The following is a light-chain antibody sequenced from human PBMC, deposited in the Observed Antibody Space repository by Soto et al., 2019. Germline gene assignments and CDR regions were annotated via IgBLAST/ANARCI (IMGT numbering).Light chain of an antibody. CDR1: QSVSGF. CDR3: QQRSNWFT. Sequence: EIVMTQSPGTLSLSPVERATLSCRASQSVSGFLAWYQQKPGQAPRLLIYDASKRATGIPARFSGSGSGTDFTLTISSLEPEDFAVYYCQQRSNWFTFGQGTRLEIK. V-gene: IGKV3-11*01. CDR2: DAS. J-gene: IGKJ5*01.